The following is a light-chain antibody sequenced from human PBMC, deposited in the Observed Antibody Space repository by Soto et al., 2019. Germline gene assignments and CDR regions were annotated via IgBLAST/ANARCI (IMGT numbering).Light chain of an antibody. V-gene: IGKV3-20*01. CDR1: QSVNTN. CDR3: QQYGRSPRT. J-gene: IGKJ1*01. CDR2: GAS. Sequence: FVLTQSPVTLSLSPGESATFSCRASQSVNTNLAWYQQKPGQAPRLLIYGASSRATGIPDRFSGSGSGTDFILTISRLEPDDFAVYYCQQYGRSPRTFGQGTKVDIK.